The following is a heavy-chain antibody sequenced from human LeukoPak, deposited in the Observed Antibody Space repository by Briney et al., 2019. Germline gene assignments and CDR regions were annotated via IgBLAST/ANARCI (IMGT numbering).Heavy chain of an antibody. D-gene: IGHD1-1*01. CDR2: ISGSGGST. CDR1: GFTFSSYA. V-gene: IGHV3-23*01. Sequence: PGGSLRLSCAASGFTFSSYAMSWVRQAPGKGLEWVSAISGSGGSTYYADSVKGRLTISRDNSKNMLYLQMNSLRAEDTAVYYCARFSSTIATGTTPTDYWGQGTLVTVSS. J-gene: IGHJ4*02. CDR3: ARFSSTIATGTTPTDY.